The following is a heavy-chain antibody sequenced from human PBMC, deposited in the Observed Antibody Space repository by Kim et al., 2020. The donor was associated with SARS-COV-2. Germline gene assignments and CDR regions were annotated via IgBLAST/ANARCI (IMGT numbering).Heavy chain of an antibody. V-gene: IGHV3-49*04. D-gene: IGHD6-19*01. Sequence: GGSLRLSCTASGFTFGDYAMSWVRQAPGKGLAWVGFIRSKAYGGTTEYAAYVKGRFTISRDDSKSIVYLHMNSRKTEDTAVYYCTRTDEEVAGTDYWGQGTLVTVSS. CDR2: IRSKAYGGTT. CDR3: TRTDEEVAGTDY. J-gene: IGHJ4*02. CDR1: GFTFGDYA.